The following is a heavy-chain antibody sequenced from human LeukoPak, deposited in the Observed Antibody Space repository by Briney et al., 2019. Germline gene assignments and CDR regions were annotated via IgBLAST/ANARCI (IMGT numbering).Heavy chain of an antibody. CDR2: INSDGSST. CDR1: GFTLSSYW. CDR3: ARNWNNDY. J-gene: IGHJ4*02. Sequence: GGSLRLSCAASGFTLSSYWMHWVRQAPGKGLVSVSRINSDGSSTSYADSVKGRFTISRDNAKNMLYLQMNSLRAEDTAVYYCARNWNNDYWGQGTLVTVSS. V-gene: IGHV3-74*01. D-gene: IGHD1/OR15-1a*01.